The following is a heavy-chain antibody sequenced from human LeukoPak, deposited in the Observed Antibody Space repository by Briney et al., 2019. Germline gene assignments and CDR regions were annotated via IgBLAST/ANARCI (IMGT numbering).Heavy chain of an antibody. D-gene: IGHD3-22*01. CDR3: AKAGWNFNDGSGYSHFDF. V-gene: IGHV3-23*01. J-gene: IGHJ4*02. Sequence: GSLRLFCATSGFAFCEYSITLVRPAPGKGLGGGSAFSCSGGLTQYADSVKGRLTISRDNSKNTLYLQLNSLRADDTAVYYCAKAGWNFNDGSGYSHFDFWGRGILVTVSS. CDR2: FSCSGGLT. CDR1: GFAFCEYS.